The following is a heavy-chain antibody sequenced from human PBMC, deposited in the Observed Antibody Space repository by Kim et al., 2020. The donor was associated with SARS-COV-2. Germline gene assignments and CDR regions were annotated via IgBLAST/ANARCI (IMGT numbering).Heavy chain of an antibody. J-gene: IGHJ6*02. CDR1: GYTFTSYG. Sequence: ASVKVSCKASGYTFTSYGISWVRQAPGQGLEWMGWISAYNGNTNYAQKLQGRVTMTTDTSTSTAYMELRSLRSDDTAVYYCATAVIGGCSSTSCYHYYYYGMDVWGQGTTVTVSS. D-gene: IGHD2-2*01. V-gene: IGHV1-18*01. CDR2: ISAYNGNT. CDR3: ATAVIGGCSSTSCYHYYYYGMDV.